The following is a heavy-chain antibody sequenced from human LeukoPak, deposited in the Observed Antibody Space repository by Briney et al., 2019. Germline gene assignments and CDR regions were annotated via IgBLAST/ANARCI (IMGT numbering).Heavy chain of an antibody. CDR2: ISYDGSKK. J-gene: IGHJ5*02. Sequence: GRSLRLSCAASGFTFNSYAMHWVRQAPGKGLEWVAVISYDGSKKYYADSVKGRFTISRDNSKNTLYLQMNSLRAEDTAVYYCAREFRDNWFDPWGQGTLSPSPQ. V-gene: IGHV3-30-3*01. CDR3: AREFRDNWFDP. CDR1: GFTFNSYA.